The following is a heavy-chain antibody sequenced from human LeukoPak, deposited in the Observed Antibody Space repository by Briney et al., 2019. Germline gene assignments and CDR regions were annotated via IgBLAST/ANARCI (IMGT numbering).Heavy chain of an antibody. Sequence: PGGSLRLSCAGSGITQSTYWMSWIRQPPGKSLEWVGNIKQDGSEKYIVDALRGRFTTSRDNAKSSLFLQMNSLRAEDTAVYYCARDQGAFDMWGQGTMVTVSS. CDR1: GITQSTYW. CDR2: IKQDGSEK. V-gene: IGHV3-7*05. CDR3: ARDQGAFDM. J-gene: IGHJ3*02.